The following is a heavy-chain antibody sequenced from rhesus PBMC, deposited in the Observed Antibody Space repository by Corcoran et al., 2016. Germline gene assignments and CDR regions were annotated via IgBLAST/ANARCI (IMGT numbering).Heavy chain of an antibody. CDR1: GFTFSDYY. CDR2: ISSASSYI. J-gene: IGHJ4*01. CDR3: TRLGPLGYYFDY. D-gene: IGHD3-34*01. V-gene: IGHV3S16*01. Sequence: EVQLVESGGGLVQPGGSLRLSCAASGFTFSDYYMSWVRQAPGKGLEWVSSISSASSYIYYADSVKGRFTISRDNAKNSLSLQMNSLKTEDTAVYYCTRLGPLGYYFDYWGQGVLVTVSS.